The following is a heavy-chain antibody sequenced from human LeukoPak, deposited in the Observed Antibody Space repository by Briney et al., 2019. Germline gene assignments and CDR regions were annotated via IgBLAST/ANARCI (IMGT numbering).Heavy chain of an antibody. CDR2: IYSDGKT. J-gene: IGHJ6*02. V-gene: IGHV3-53*01. CDR3: AKRYYAMDV. Sequence: GGSLGLSCAASGFTVSSNYMTWVRQAPGKGLEWVSVIYSDGKTYYADSVKGRFTISRDNSKNTLYPQMNSLRAEDTALYYCAKRYYAMDVWGQGTTVTVSS. CDR1: GFTVSSNY.